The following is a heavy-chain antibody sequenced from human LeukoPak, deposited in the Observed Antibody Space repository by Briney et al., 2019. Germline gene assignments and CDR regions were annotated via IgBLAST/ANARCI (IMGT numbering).Heavy chain of an antibody. CDR1: GGSISTSRHY. CDR3: ATTVTTRYYFDS. D-gene: IGHD4-17*01. CDR2: MYYSGST. J-gene: IGHJ4*02. V-gene: IGHV4-39*01. Sequence: SETLSLTCTVSGGSISTSRHYWGWIRQPPGKGLEWIGSMYYSGSTYYNPSLKSRVTISVDTYKSRFSLKLSSVTAADTAVYYCATTVTTRYYFDSWGQGSLVTVSS.